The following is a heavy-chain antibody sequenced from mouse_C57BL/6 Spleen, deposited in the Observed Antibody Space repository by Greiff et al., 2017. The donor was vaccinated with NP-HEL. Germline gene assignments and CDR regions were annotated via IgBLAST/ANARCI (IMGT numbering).Heavy chain of an antibody. D-gene: IGHD2-3*01. CDR2: ISSGSSTI. Sequence: EVKLMESGGGLVKPGGSLKLSCAASGFTFSDYGMHWVRQAPEKGLEWVAYISSGSSTIYYADTVKGRFTISRDNAKNTLFLQMTSLRSEDTAMYYCARSGYYERSAMDYWGQGTSVTVSS. V-gene: IGHV5-17*01. CDR1: GFTFSDYG. CDR3: ARSGYYERSAMDY. J-gene: IGHJ4*01.